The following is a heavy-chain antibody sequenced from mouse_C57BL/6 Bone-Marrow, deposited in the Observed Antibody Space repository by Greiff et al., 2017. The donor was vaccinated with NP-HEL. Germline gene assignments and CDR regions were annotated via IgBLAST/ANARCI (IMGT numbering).Heavy chain of an antibody. D-gene: IGHD2-1*01. J-gene: IGHJ3*01. CDR1: GYTFTSYW. V-gene: IGHV1-52*01. CDR3: ARGFYCNYGGFAY. Sequence: QVQLQQPGAELVRPGSSVKLSCKASGYTFTSYWMHWVKQRPIQGLEWIGNIDPSDSETHYNQKFKDKATLTVDKSSSTAYMQLSSLTSEDSAVYYCARGFYCNYGGFAYWGQGTLVTVSA. CDR2: IDPSDSET.